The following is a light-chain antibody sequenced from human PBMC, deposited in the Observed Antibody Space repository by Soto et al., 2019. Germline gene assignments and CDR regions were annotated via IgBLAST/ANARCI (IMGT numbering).Light chain of an antibody. J-gene: IGKJ1*01. CDR2: AAS. CDR3: LQDYNYART. CDR1: QGIRND. Sequence: AIQMTQSPSSLSTSIGDRVIITCRASQGIRNDLGWNQQKPGKAPKLLIYAASSLQSGVPSRFSGSGFGTDFTLTISSLQPAGFATYYCLQDYNYARTFGQGTKVEIK. V-gene: IGKV1-6*01.